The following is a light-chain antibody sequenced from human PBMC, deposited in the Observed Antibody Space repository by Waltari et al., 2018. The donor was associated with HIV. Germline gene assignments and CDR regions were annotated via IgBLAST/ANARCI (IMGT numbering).Light chain of an antibody. CDR1: QGLLYSSNNKNY. CDR2: WAS. J-gene: IGKJ4*01. Sequence: DIVMTQSPDSLAVSLGERATINCTSSQGLLYSSNNKNYLAWYQQKPRQPPKLLIYWASTRESGVPERFRGSGYGTDFTLTIRSLQAEDVAVYYCQQYYTIPLTFGGGTKVEIK. CDR3: QQYYTIPLT. V-gene: IGKV4-1*01.